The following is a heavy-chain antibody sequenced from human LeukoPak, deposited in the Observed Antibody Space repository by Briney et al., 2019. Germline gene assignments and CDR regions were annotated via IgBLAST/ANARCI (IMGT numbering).Heavy chain of an antibody. J-gene: IGHJ3*01. CDR3: AKRPHGFDV. CDR2: IGINGGST. Sequence: GGSLRLSCAASGFTISSYAMSWVRQAPGKGLEWVSGIGINGGSTYYADFVRGRFIISRDNPKNTLYLQMNSLRAEDTALYYCAKRPHGFDVWGQGTKVTVSS. V-gene: IGHV3-23*01. CDR1: GFTISSYA.